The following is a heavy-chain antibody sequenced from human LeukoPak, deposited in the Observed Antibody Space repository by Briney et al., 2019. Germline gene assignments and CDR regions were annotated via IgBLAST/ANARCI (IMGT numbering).Heavy chain of an antibody. Sequence: SETLSLTCAVYGGSFSGYYWSWIRQPPGKGLEWIGEINHSGSTNYNPSLKSRVTISVDTSKNQFSLKLSSVTAADTAVYYCARGYSSGWYPGNFDYWGQGTLVTVSS. CDR1: GGSFSGYY. CDR2: INHSGST. CDR3: ARGYSSGWYPGNFDY. V-gene: IGHV4-34*01. D-gene: IGHD6-19*01. J-gene: IGHJ4*02.